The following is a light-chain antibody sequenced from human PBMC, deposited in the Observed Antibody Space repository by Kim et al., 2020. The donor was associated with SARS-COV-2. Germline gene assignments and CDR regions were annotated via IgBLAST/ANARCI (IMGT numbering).Light chain of an antibody. J-gene: IGLJ1*01. CDR3: SSYTSSSTFPYV. CDR1: SSDVGGYNY. Sequence: QSALTQPASVSGSPGQSITISCTGTSSDVGGYNYVSWYQQHPGKAPKLMIYDVSKRPSGVFNRFSGSKSGNTASLTISGLQAEDEADYYCSSYTSSSTFPYVFGTGTKVTVL. CDR2: DVS. V-gene: IGLV2-14*01.